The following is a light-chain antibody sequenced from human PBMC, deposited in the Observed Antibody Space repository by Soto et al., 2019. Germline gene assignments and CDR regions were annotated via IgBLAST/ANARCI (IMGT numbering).Light chain of an antibody. V-gene: IGLV3-21*02. J-gene: IGLJ2*01. CDR1: NIGSKS. CDR3: QVWDRSSVG. CDR2: DDS. Sequence: SYELTQPPSVSVAPGQTARITFGGNNIGSKSVHWHQQKPGQAPVLVVYDDSDRPSGIPERFSGSNSGNTATLTISRVEAGDEADYYCQVWDRSSVGFGGGTQLTVL.